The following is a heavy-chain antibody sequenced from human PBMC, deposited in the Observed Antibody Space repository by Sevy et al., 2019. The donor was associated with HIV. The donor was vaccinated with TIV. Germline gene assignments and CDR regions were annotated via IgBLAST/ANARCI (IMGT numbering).Heavy chain of an antibody. CDR2: IHSDDTT. V-gene: IGHV3-66*01. CDR3: ERGKSGYGYALNY. CDR1: GFTVNSNY. J-gene: IGHJ4*02. D-gene: IGHD5-18*01. Sequence: GGSLRLSCAASGFTVNSNYMTWVRQAPGKGLEGVSVIHSDDTTYHADSVKDGITISRDNFKNTPYLHRSGLRAEETAGYYCERGKSGYGYALNYWGQGTLVTVSS.